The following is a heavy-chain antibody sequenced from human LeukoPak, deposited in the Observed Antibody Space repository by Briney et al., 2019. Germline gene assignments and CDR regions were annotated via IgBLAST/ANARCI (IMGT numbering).Heavy chain of an antibody. CDR3: AGERGGYGFY. CDR2: ISSSGSTL. V-gene: IGHV3-48*04. D-gene: IGHD5-12*01. CDR1: GFTFSSYA. J-gene: IGHJ4*02. Sequence: GGSLRLSCAASGFTFSSYAMSWVRQSPGKGLEWISYISSSGSTLYYADSVKGRFTISRDDAKNSLYLQMNSLRGDDTAMYYCAGERGGYGFYWGQGTPVTVSS.